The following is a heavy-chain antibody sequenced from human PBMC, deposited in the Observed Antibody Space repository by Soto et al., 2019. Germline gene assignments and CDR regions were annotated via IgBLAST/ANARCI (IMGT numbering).Heavy chain of an antibody. CDR1: GFTFDDYA. Sequence: PGGSLRLSCAASGFTFDDYAMHWVRQAPGKGLEWVSLISWDGGSTYYADSVKGRFTISRDNSKNSLYLQMNSLRAEDTALYYCAKDNGDSSSWYADAVGSWGQGTLVTVSS. CDR3: AKDNGDSSSWYADAVGS. D-gene: IGHD6-13*01. J-gene: IGHJ5*02. V-gene: IGHV3-43D*04. CDR2: ISWDGGST.